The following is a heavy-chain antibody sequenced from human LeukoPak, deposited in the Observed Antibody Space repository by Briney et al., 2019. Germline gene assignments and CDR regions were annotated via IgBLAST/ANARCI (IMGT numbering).Heavy chain of an antibody. CDR3: ARDGTGQDYYMDV. CDR2: IYHSGST. D-gene: IGHD3/OR15-3a*01. Sequence: SETLSLTCAVSGGSISSGGYSWSWIRQPPGKGLEWIGYIYHSGSTYYNPSLKSRVTISVDRSKNQFSLKLSSVTAADTAVYYCARDGTGQDYYMDVWGKGTTVTVSS. CDR1: GGSISSGGYS. V-gene: IGHV4-30-2*01. J-gene: IGHJ6*03.